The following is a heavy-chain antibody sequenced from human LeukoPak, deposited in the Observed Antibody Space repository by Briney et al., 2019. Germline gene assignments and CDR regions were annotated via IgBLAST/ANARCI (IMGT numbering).Heavy chain of an antibody. CDR1: GGSISSCSYY. V-gene: IGHV4-39*07. CDR3: ARVPGGYCSSTSCYYCYMDV. CDR2: IYYSGST. D-gene: IGHD2-2*01. Sequence: PSETLSLTCTVSGGSISSCSYYWGWIRQPPGKGLEWIGSIYYSGSTYYNPSLKSRVTISVDTSKNQFSLKLSSVTAADTAVYYCARVPGGYCSSTSCYYCYMDVWGKGTTVTVSS. J-gene: IGHJ6*03.